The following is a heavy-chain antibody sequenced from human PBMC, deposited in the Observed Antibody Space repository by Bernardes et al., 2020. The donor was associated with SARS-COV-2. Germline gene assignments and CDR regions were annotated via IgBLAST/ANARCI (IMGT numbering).Heavy chain of an antibody. D-gene: IGHD3-10*01. Sequence: GGSLRLSCVASGFTFSSYAMAWVRQAPGKGLEWVSSVTGSGGSTYYADSVKGRFTISRDNSKNSLYLQMNSLRAEDRAIYYCAKENIEGTGSVPYFDCWGQGTLVTVSS. CDR1: GFTFSSYA. V-gene: IGHV3-23*01. CDR3: AKENIEGTGSVPYFDC. J-gene: IGHJ4*02. CDR2: VTGSGGST.